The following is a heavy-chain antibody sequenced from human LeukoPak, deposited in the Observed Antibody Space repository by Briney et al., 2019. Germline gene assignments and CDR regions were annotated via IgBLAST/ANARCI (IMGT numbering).Heavy chain of an antibody. CDR3: ARVRVGTTLFDAFDI. V-gene: IGHV3-21*01. CDR1: GFTFSSFG. D-gene: IGHD1-26*01. J-gene: IGHJ3*02. Sequence: PERSLRLSCAASGFTFSSFGMNWVRQAPGKGLEWVSFISSSSSYIYYADSMEGRFTISRDNAKNSLYLQMSSLRVEDTAMYYCARVRVGTTLFDAFDIWGHGTMVTVSS. CDR2: ISSSSSYI.